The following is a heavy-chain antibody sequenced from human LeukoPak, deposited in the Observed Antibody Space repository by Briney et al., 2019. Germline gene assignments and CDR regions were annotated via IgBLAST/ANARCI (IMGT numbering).Heavy chain of an antibody. V-gene: IGHV3-33*01. CDR1: GFTFSSYG. CDR2: IWYDGSNK. CDR3: ARDLGKGMTPHY. D-gene: IGHD7-27*01. Sequence: GGSLRLSCAASGFTFSSYGMHWVRQAPGKGLEWVAVIWYDGSNKYYADSVKGRFTISRDNSKNTLYLQMNSLRAEDTAVYYCARDLGKGMTPHYWGQGTLVTVSS. J-gene: IGHJ4*02.